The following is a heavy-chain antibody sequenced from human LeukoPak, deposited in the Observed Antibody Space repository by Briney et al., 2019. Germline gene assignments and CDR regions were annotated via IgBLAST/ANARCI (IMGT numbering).Heavy chain of an antibody. J-gene: IGHJ4*02. CDR3: ARDRSRAGYYFDY. D-gene: IGHD2/OR15-2a*01. CDR2: IWYDGSNK. V-gene: IGHV3-33*01. Sequence: PGGSLRLSCAASGFTFSSYGMHWVRQAPGKGLEWVAVIWYDGSNKYYADSVKGRFTISRDNSENTLYLQMNSLRAEDTAVYYCARDRSRAGYYFDYWGQGTLVTVSS. CDR1: GFTFSSYG.